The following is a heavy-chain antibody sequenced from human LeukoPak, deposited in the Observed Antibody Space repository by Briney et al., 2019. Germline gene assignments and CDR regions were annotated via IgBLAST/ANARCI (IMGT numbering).Heavy chain of an antibody. CDR2: ISGSGGST. D-gene: IGHD3-22*01. J-gene: IGHJ4*02. Sequence: RGSPRLSCAASGFTFSSYAMSWVRQAPGKGLEWVSAISGSGGSTYYADSVKGRFTISRDNSKNTLYLQMNSLRAEDTAVYYCARLYHYDSSGYYLDYWGQGTLVTVSS. V-gene: IGHV3-23*01. CDR3: ARLYHYDSSGYYLDY. CDR1: GFTFSSYA.